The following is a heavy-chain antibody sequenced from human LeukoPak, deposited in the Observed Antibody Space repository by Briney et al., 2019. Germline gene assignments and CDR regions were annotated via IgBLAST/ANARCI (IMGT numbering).Heavy chain of an antibody. CDR1: GGSFSGYY. CDR3: ARVNDYGDYYNWFDP. J-gene: IGHJ5*02. D-gene: IGHD4-17*01. V-gene: IGHV4-59*01. CDR2: TYYSGST. Sequence: PSETLSLTCAVYGGSFSGYYWSWIRQPPGKGLEWIGYTYYSGSTNYNPSLKSRVTISVDTSKDQFSLKLSSVTAADTAVYYCARVNDYGDYYNWFDPWGQGTLVTVSS.